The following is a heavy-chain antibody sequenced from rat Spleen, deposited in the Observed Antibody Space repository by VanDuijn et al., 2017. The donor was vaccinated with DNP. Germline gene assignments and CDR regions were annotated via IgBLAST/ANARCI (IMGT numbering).Heavy chain of an antibody. CDR3: ARDNYVTYGAMDP. Sequence: EVQLVESGGGLVQPGRSLKLSCAASGFTFSDYYMAWVRQPPTKGLEWVASISYDGGNTYYRDSVKGRFTISRDNAKSTLYLQMDSLRSEDTATYYCARDNYVTYGAMDPWGQGISVTVSS. D-gene: IGHD1-11*01. V-gene: IGHV5-20*01. CDR2: ISYDGGNT. J-gene: IGHJ4*01. CDR1: GFTFSDYY.